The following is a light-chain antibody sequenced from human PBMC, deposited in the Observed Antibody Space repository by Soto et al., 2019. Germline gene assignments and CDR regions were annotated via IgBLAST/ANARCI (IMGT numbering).Light chain of an antibody. CDR1: SSNIGSDT. CDR3: AAWDDSLNGLVV. CDR2: SNN. J-gene: IGLJ2*01. Sequence: QSVLTQPPSASGTPGQRVTISCSGSSSNIGSDTVNWYQQLPGTAPKLLIYSNNQRPSGVPDRFSGSKSGTSASLAISGLQSEDEAHYYCAAWDDSLNGLVVFGGGTKVTVL. V-gene: IGLV1-44*01.